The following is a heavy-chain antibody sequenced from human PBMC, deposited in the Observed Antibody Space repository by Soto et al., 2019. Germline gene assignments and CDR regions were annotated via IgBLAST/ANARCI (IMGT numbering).Heavy chain of an antibody. Sequence: SETLSLTCTVSDGSISSYYWSWIRQPPGKGLEWIGNIYYSGSTNYNPSLKSRVTISVDTSKNQFSLKLSSVTTADTAVYYCARGRSGRYFYYYMDVWGKGTTVTVSS. D-gene: IGHD1-26*01. CDR1: DGSISSYY. CDR3: ARGRSGRYFYYYMDV. V-gene: IGHV4-59*01. CDR2: IYYSGST. J-gene: IGHJ6*03.